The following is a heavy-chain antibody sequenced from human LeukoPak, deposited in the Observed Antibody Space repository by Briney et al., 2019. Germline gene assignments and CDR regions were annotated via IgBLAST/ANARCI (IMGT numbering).Heavy chain of an antibody. CDR1: GGSVSSGSYY. CDR2: IYYSGST. V-gene: IGHV4-61*01. Sequence: SETLSLTCTVSGGSVSSGSYYWSWIRQPPGKGQEWIGYIYYSGSTNYDPSLKNRVTISLDRSKNQFSLKLSSVTAADTAVYYCAREGGNYFDYWGQGTLVTVSS. J-gene: IGHJ4*02. CDR3: AREGGNYFDY.